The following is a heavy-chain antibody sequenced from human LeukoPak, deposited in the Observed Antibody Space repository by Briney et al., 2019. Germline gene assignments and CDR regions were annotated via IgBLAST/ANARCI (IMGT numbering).Heavy chain of an antibody. V-gene: IGHV3-21*01. D-gene: IGHD6-6*01. J-gene: IGHJ4*02. CDR2: ITGSSSYI. CDR1: GFPFSNYY. Sequence: GALRPSCATSGFPFSNYYMNWGRQAPGEGVELGSFITGSSSYIYYTDSVKGRFTISRDNAKNSLFLQMNSLRDEDTAVYYCASGFSSSPYFDYWGQGTLVTVSP. CDR3: ASGFSSSPYFDY.